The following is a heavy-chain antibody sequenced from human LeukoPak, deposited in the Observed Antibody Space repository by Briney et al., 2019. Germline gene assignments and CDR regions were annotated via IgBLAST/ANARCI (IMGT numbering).Heavy chain of an antibody. CDR1: RFTFSSYA. CDR3: AKTGIAAADYYYYMDV. D-gene: IGHD6-13*01. Sequence: GGSLRLSCAASRFTFSSYAMSWVRQAPGKGLEWVSATSGSGGSTYYADSVKGRFTISRDNSKNTLYLQMNSLRAEDTAVYYCAKTGIAAADYYYYMDVWGKGTTVTVSS. J-gene: IGHJ6*03. V-gene: IGHV3-23*01. CDR2: TSGSGGST.